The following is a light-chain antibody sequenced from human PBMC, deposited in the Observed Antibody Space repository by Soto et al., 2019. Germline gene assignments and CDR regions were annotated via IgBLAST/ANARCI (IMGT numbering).Light chain of an antibody. CDR3: VQGQQFPFT. J-gene: IGKJ3*01. V-gene: IGKV2-24*01. CDR2: KIS. CDR1: EGLAF. Sequence: DIVMTQTPLSLPVTLGQPASISCRSSEGLAFLSWLHQRPGQPPRFLIYKISQRFSGVPDRFSGIRAGTNFTLKICGVEPEDVGVYYGVQGQQFPFTFGPGTRVYIK.